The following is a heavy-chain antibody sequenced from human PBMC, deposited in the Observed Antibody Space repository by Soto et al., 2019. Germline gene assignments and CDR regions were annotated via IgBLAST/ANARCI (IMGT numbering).Heavy chain of an antibody. CDR2: INTTFGDT. CDR3: ARNIDYFYGPGSGNGHGV. D-gene: IGHD3-10*01. V-gene: IGHV1-2*02. J-gene: IGHJ6*02. CDR1: GYTFTAYY. Sequence: QVQLVQSGAEVKEPGDSVRVSCEASGYTFTAYYIHWVRQGPGQGLEWMGWINTTFGDTTYAQDFQGRVTMTRDMSISTVYMELSRLTSDDTAIYYCARNIDYFYGPGSGNGHGVWGQGNTVTVFS.